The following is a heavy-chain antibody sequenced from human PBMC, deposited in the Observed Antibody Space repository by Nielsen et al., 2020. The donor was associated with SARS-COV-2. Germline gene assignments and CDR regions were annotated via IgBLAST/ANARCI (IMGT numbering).Heavy chain of an antibody. CDR3: ARPHHYYYDSSGYYS. Sequence: GGSLRLSCAASGFTFSSYSMNWVRQAPGKRLEWVSSISSSSSYIYYADSVKGRFTISRDNAKNSLYLQMNSLRAEDTAVYYCARPHHYYYDSSGYYSWGQGTLVTVSS. J-gene: IGHJ4*02. CDR1: GFTFSSYS. CDR2: ISSSSSYI. V-gene: IGHV3-21*01. D-gene: IGHD3-22*01.